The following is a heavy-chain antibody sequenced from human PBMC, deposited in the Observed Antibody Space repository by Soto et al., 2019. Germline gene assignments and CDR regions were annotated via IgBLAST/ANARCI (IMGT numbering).Heavy chain of an antibody. J-gene: IGHJ4*02. CDR3: AKDKQQLVLRFDY. D-gene: IGHD6-13*01. Sequence: GGSLRLSCAASGFTFSSHWMSWVRQAPGKGLEWVSEISGSGIGKYYADSVRGRFTISRDNSKNTLYLQMNSLRDEDTATYYCAKDKQQLVLRFDYWGQGTLVTVSS. CDR2: ISGSGIGK. CDR1: GFTFSSHW. V-gene: IGHV3-23*01.